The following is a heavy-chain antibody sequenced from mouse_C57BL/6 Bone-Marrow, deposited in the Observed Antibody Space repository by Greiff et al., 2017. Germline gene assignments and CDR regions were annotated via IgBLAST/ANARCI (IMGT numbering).Heavy chain of an antibody. CDR2: IDPSDSDT. J-gene: IGHJ3*01. CDR3: AREYYDYDDWFAY. D-gene: IGHD2-4*01. V-gene: IGHV1-69*01. Sequence: QVQLQQPGAELVMPGASVKLSCKASGYTFTSYWMHWVKQRPGQGLEWIGEIDPSDSDTNYNQKFKGKSTLTVDKSSSTAYMQLSSLTSEDSAVYYCAREYYDYDDWFAYGGQGTLVTVSA. CDR1: GYTFTSYW.